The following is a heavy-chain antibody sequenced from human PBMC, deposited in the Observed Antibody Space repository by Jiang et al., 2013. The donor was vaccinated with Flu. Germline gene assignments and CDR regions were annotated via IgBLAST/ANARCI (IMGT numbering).Heavy chain of an antibody. D-gene: IGHD1-1*01. Sequence: QLLESGAEMKNPGASVKVSCKASGYRFTDYYIHWVRQAPGQGLDYMGWVNPKSGVTKYAQKFQDRVTMTTDTSISTAYMDLRRLKFDDTAIYYCARDPDRWKDFFDYWGQGALVTVSS. V-gene: IGHV1-2*02. CDR1: GYRFTDYY. CDR2: VNPKSGVT. J-gene: IGHJ4*02. CDR3: ARDPDRWKDFFDY.